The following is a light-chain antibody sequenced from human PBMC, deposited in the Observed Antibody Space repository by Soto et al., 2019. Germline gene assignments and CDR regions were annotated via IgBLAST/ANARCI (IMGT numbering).Light chain of an antibody. V-gene: IGKV3-20*01. Sequence: EIVLSQTPGTLSLSPGERGTLSCRASQLVVTSYLHWYQHKPGQAPRLLISGALTRATGIPDRFSGSGSGTDFTLTISRQEPEDCAVYYCQLFGRSSTFGPGTNVHIK. CDR2: GAL. CDR3: QLFGRSST. CDR1: QLVVTSY. J-gene: IGKJ3*01.